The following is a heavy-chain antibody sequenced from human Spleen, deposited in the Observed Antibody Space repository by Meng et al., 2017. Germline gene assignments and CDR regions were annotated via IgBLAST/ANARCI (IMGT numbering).Heavy chain of an antibody. CDR3: ARERSGGSALSY. Sequence: QVQLQESGPGLVKPSQTLSLTCTVSGGSISSGNWWSWVRQPPGKGLEWIGEIYHSGRTNYNPSLKSRVTFSVDKSKNQFSLNLSSVPAADTAVYYCARERSGGSALSYWGQGTLVTVSS. CDR2: IYHSGRT. J-gene: IGHJ4*02. D-gene: IGHD4-23*01. V-gene: IGHV4-4*02. CDR1: GGSISSGNW.